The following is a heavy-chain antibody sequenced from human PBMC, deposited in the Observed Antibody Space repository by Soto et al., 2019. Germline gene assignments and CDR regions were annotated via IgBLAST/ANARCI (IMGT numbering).Heavy chain of an antibody. J-gene: IGHJ5*02. Sequence: GASVKVCCKASGYTFTSYGISWVRQAPGQGLEWMGWISAYNGNTNYAQKLQGRVTMTTDTSTSTAYMELRSLRSDDTAVYYCAIFHPPTSPLSMVRGVIMVNWFDPWGQGTLVTVSS. CDR2: ISAYNGNT. D-gene: IGHD3-10*01. V-gene: IGHV1-18*01. CDR3: AIFHPPTSPLSMVRGVIMVNWFDP. CDR1: GYTFTSYG.